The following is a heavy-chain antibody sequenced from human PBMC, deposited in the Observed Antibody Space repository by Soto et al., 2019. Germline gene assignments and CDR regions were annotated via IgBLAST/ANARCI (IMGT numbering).Heavy chain of an antibody. CDR1: GGTFSSYA. D-gene: IGHD2-2*01. V-gene: IGHV1-69*06. J-gene: IGHJ3*02. Sequence: QVQLVQSGAEVKKPGSSVKVSCKASGGTFSSYAISWVRQAPGQGLEWMGGIIPIFGTTNYAQKFQGRVTIPADKSTSTAYMELSSLRSEDTAVYYCARGEGLGPAAAFHIWGQGTMVTVSS. CDR3: ARGEGLGPAAAFHI. CDR2: IIPIFGTT.